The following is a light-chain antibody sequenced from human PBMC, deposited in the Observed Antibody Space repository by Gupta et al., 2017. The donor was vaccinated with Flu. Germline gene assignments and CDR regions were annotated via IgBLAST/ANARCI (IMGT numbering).Light chain of an antibody. CDR2: GNS. J-gene: IGLJ3*02. V-gene: IGLV1-40*01. CDR3: QCYDSNGGGSV. Sequence: QSVLTQPPSVPGAPGQRVTISCTGSSSNIGARFAVHWYQQLPGTAPKVLIYGNSNRPSGVPDRFSGSKSGTSASLAIAGLQADDEAEDDCQCYDSNGGGSVFGGGTKLTVL. CDR1: SSNIGARFA.